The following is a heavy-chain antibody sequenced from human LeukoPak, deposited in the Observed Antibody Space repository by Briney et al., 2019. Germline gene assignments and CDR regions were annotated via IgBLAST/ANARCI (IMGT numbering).Heavy chain of an antibody. CDR2: ISSNSGYI. V-gene: IGHV3-21*06. CDR1: DFAFYGYS. Sequence: GGSLRLSCAASDFAFYGYSMHWVRQAPGKGLEWISSISSNSGYIYYADSVKGRFTISRDNAKNSLYLQVTGLRVEDTALYYCAREIVSSGCLDYWGQGSLVTVFS. J-gene: IGHJ4*02. CDR3: AREIVSSGCLDY. D-gene: IGHD6-19*01.